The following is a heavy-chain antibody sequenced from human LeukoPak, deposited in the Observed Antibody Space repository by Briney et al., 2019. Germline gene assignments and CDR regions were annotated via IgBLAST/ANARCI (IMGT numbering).Heavy chain of an antibody. D-gene: IGHD2-21*01. CDR3: AKDRAKVIASLME. Sequence: GRSLRLSCAASGFTFSDYAMHWVRQAPGKGLEWVALISFDGTETYYADSVRGRFSISRDNSRNTLYLQMNYLTDDDTAVYYCAKDRAKVIASLMEWGQGTLVTVSS. CDR1: GFTFSDYA. CDR2: ISFDGTET. V-gene: IGHV3-30*18. J-gene: IGHJ4*02.